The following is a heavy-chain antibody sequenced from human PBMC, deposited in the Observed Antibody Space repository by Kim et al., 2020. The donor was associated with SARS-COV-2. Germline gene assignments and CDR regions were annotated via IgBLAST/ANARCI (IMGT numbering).Heavy chain of an antibody. V-gene: IGHV4-34*01. CDR1: GGSFSGYY. CDR2: INHSGST. D-gene: IGHD6-13*01. J-gene: IGHJ5*02. Sequence: SETLSLTCAVYGGSFSGYYWSWIRQPPGKGLEWIGEINHSGSTNYNPSLKSRVTILVDTSKNQFSLKLSSVTAADTAVYYCARGRYSSSWYGGLNWFDPWGQGTLVTVSS. CDR3: ARGRYSSSWYGGLNWFDP.